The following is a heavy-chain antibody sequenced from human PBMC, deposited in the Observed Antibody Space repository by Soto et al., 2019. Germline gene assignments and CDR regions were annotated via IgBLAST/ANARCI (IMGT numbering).Heavy chain of an antibody. D-gene: IGHD2-21*01. CDR1: GFTFSEYS. Sequence: EVQVVESGGGLVKPGGSLILSCAASGFTFSEYSFLWVRQAPGKALEWLSFIANGDNHIFYSDSVKGRFTISRDNAKNSVYLQLNSLSADDSAVYYCARENGHCTDACDRGAFDIKGQATMVTVSS. V-gene: IGHV3-21*01. CDR3: ARENGHCTDACDRGAFDI. CDR2: IANGDNHI. J-gene: IGHJ3*02.